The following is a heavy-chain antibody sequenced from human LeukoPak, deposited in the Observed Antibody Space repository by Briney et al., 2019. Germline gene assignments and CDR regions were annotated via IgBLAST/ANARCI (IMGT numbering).Heavy chain of an antibody. Sequence: SETLSLTCTVSGASTSAYYWSWIRQPPGKGLEWIGYSYSGGNANYNPSLKTRVTISIDTSENQFSLRLTSVTAADTAVYYCAREQWLAFDYWGQGTLVTVSS. CDR3: AREQWLAFDY. V-gene: IGHV4-59*01. CDR1: GASTSAYY. J-gene: IGHJ4*02. CDR2: SYSGGNA. D-gene: IGHD6-19*01.